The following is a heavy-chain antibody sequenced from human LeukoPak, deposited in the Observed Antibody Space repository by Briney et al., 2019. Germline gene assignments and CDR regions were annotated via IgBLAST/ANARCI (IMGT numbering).Heavy chain of an antibody. CDR2: SYSGGST. D-gene: IGHD2-15*01. Sequence: GGSLRLSCAASGFTVSSNYMSWVRQAPGKGLEWVSVSYSGGSTYYEDSVKGRFTISGDNSKNTLYLQMNSLRAEDTAVYYCARGHCSGGSCNDYWGQGTLVTVSS. J-gene: IGHJ4*02. CDR3: ARGHCSGGSCNDY. V-gene: IGHV3-53*01. CDR1: GFTVSSNY.